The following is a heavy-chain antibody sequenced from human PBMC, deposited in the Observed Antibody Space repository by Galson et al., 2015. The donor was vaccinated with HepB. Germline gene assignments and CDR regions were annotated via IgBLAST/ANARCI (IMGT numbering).Heavy chain of an antibody. D-gene: IGHD3-3*01. V-gene: IGHV1-8*01. Sequence: SVKVSCKASGYTFSSYDINWVRQATGQGLEWMGGMSPKSGKTQFAQKFQGRLTLTTNTSTSTAYMELSSLRSDDAAIYYCARGRVTSFGVIIPSWFDPWGQGSLVIVSS. CDR3: ARGRVTSFGVIIPSWFDP. J-gene: IGHJ5*02. CDR2: MSPKSGKT. CDR1: GYTFSSYD.